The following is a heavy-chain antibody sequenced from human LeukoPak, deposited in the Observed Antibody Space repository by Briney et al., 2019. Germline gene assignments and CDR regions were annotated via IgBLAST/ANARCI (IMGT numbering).Heavy chain of an antibody. CDR1: GFTFSSYA. V-gene: IGHV3-23*01. J-gene: IGHJ5*02. Sequence: GGSLRLSCAASGFTFSSYAMSWVRQAPGKGLEWVSAISGSGGSTYYADSVKGRFTISRDNSKNTLYLQMNSLRAEDTAVYCCAKDSFSTVTTDWFDPWGQGTLVTVSS. CDR2: ISGSGGST. D-gene: IGHD4-17*01. CDR3: AKDSFSTVTTDWFDP.